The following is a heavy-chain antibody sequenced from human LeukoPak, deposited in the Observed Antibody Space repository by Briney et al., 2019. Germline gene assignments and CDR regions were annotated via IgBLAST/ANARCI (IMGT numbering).Heavy chain of an antibody. D-gene: IGHD2-2*01. CDR2: IYSSGST. CDR3: ATEPVVPAEISLKDDAFDI. V-gene: IGHV4-61*02. J-gene: IGHJ3*02. Sequence: PSETLSLTCTVSGGSISSGSYYWSWIRQPAGKGLEWIGRIYSSGSTNYNPSLKSRVTISLDTSKNQFSLKLSSVTAADTAVYYCATEPVVPAEISLKDDAFDIWGQGTMVTVSS. CDR1: GGSISSGSYY.